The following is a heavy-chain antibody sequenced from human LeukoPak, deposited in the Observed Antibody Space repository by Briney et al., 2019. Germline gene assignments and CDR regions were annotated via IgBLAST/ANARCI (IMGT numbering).Heavy chain of an antibody. D-gene: IGHD1-26*01. CDR3: AVSGRGGFYYYGMDV. CDR2: ISNSANYI. V-gene: IGHV3-21*01. CDR1: GFTFSSYS. J-gene: IGHJ6*02. Sequence: GGSLRLSCAASGFTFSSYSINWVRQAPGKGLEWVASISNSANYIYYADSVRGRFTISRDNAKNSLYLQMNSLRAEDTAVYYCAVSGRGGFYYYGMDVWGQGTTVTVSS.